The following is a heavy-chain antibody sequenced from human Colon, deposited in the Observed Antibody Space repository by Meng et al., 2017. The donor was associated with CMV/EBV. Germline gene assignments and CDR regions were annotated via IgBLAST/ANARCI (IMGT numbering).Heavy chain of an antibody. V-gene: IGHV3-11*01. CDR3: TRYEVSDGSGPSRMDV. D-gene: IGHD3-10*01. J-gene: IGHJ6*02. CDR1: GFTFSDYY. Sequence: GGSLRLSCAASGFTFSDYYMSWIRQAPGKGLEWVSYISSSGSTIYYADSVKGRFTISRDNAKNSLYLQLNGLRAEDTAVYYCTRYEVSDGSGPSRMDVWGQGTTVTVSS. CDR2: ISSSGSTI.